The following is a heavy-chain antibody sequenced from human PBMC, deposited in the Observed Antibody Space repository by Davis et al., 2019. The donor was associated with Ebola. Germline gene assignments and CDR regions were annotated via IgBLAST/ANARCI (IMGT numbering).Heavy chain of an antibody. V-gene: IGHV1-2*02. CDR2: INPNSGGK. Sequence: ASVKVSCKAPGNSFIGYYIYWVRQAPGQGLEWMGWINPNSGGKNYAQKFQGRVTMTSDTSISTAYMELNRLSSDDAAVYYCAKGGVEGSSSPYWYFDLWGRGTLVIVSS. CDR3: AKGGVEGSSSPYWYFDL. CDR1: GNSFIGYY. D-gene: IGHD6-6*01. J-gene: IGHJ2*01.